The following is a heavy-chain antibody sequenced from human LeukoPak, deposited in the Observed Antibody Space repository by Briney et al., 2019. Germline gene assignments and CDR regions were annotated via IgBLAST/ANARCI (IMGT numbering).Heavy chain of an antibody. CDR2: ISYDGSNK. D-gene: IGHD3-3*01. V-gene: IGHV3-30-3*01. J-gene: IGHJ3*02. Sequence: GGSLRLSCAASGFTFSSYAMHWVRQAPGKGLEWVAVISYDGSNKYYADSVKGRFTISRDNSKNTLYLQMNSLRAEDTAVYYCARGPTLVLRFLEWLLSDDAFDIWGQGTMVTVSS. CDR1: GFTFSSYA. CDR3: ARGPTLVLRFLEWLLSDDAFDI.